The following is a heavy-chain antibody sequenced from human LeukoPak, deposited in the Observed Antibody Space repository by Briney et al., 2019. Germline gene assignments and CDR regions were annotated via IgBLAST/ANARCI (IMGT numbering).Heavy chain of an antibody. J-gene: IGHJ4*02. CDR3: ARGRYYLDS. D-gene: IGHD4-17*01. V-gene: IGHV3-74*01. Sequence: PGGSLRLSCSSSGFTFSTYWMHWVRQAPGKRLVWVSRFNSDGRSTHYADSVKGRFTISRDNAKNTLYLQMNSLRAEDTAVYYCARGRYYLDSWGQGTLVTVSS. CDR2: FNSDGRST. CDR1: GFTFSTYW.